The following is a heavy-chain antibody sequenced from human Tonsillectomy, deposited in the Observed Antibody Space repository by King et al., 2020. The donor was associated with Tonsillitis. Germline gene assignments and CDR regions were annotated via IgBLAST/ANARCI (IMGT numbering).Heavy chain of an antibody. CDR2: IKQDGSEK. CDR3: ARDRCIFGVETYYYYGMDV. J-gene: IGHJ6*02. V-gene: IGHV3-7*01. CDR1: GFTFSSYW. D-gene: IGHD3-3*01. Sequence: VQLVESGGGLVQPGGSLRLSCAASGFTFSSYWMSWVRQAPGKGLEWVANIKQDGSEKYYVDSVKGRFTISRDNAKNSLYLQMNSLRAEDTAVYYCARDRCIFGVETYYYYGMDVWGQGTTVTVSS.